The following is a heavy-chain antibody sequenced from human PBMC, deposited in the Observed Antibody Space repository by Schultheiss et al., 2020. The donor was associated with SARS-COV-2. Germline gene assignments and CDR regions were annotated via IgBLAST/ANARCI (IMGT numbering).Heavy chain of an antibody. CDR1: GYDFTTYW. D-gene: IGHD5-12*01. Sequence: GGSLRLSCQGSGYDFTTYWIGWVRQMPGKGLEWMGIIYPGDSDTRYSPSFQGQVTISADKSISTAYLQWSSLKASDTAMYYCARSLYSGYDWGAPYYFDYWGQGTLVTVSS. J-gene: IGHJ4*02. CDR2: IYPGDSDT. V-gene: IGHV5-51*01. CDR3: ARSLYSGYDWGAPYYFDY.